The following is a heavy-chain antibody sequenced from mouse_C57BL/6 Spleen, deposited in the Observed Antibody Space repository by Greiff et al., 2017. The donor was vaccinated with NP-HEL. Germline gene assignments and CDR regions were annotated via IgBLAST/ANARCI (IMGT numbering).Heavy chain of an antibody. D-gene: IGHD1-1*01. V-gene: IGHV1-82*01. CDR2: IYPGDGDT. Sequence: VQGVESGPELVKPGASVKISCKASGYAFSSSWMNWVKQRPGKGLEWIGRIYPGDGDTNYNGKFKGKATLTADKSSSTAYMQLSSLTSEDSAVYFCARLITTVVADYWGQGTTLTVSS. J-gene: IGHJ2*01. CDR3: ARLITTVVADY. CDR1: GYAFSSSW.